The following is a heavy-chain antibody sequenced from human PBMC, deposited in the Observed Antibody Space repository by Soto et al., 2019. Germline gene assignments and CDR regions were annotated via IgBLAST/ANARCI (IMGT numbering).Heavy chain of an antibody. D-gene: IGHD3-9*01. V-gene: IGHV1-8*01. J-gene: IGHJ3*02. Sequence: GASVKVSCKASGYTFTSYDINWVRQATGQGLEWMGWMNPNSGNTGYAQKFQGRVTMTRNTSISTAYMELSSLRSEDTAVYYCARGHYDILTGANAFDIWGQGTMVT. CDR1: GYTFTSYD. CDR2: MNPNSGNT. CDR3: ARGHYDILTGANAFDI.